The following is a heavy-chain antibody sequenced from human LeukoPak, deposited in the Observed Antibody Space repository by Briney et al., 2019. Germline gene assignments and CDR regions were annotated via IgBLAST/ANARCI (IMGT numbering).Heavy chain of an antibody. D-gene: IGHD2-2*01. CDR1: GFTFSSYS. CDR3: ARGLYCSSTSCPLY. Sequence: GGSLRLSCAASGFTFSSYSMNWVRQAPGKGLEWVSSISSSSSYIYYADSVKGRSTISRDNAKNSLYLQMNSLRAEDTAVYYCARGLYCSSTSCPLYWGQGTLVTVSS. V-gene: IGHV3-21*01. J-gene: IGHJ4*02. CDR2: ISSSSSYI.